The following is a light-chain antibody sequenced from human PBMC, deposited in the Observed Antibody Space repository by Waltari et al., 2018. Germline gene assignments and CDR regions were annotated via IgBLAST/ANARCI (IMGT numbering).Light chain of an antibody. CDR2: DVS. CDR3: SSYTSSSTVV. J-gene: IGLJ2*01. CDR1: SSDVGGYHY. V-gene: IGLV2-14*01. Sequence: QSALTPPASGSGSPGQSITISCTGTSSDVGGYHYVSWYQQHPGKAPKLMIYDVSKRPSGVAHRFSGSTSGNTASLTISGLQAEDEADYYCSSYTSSSTVVFGGGTKLTVL.